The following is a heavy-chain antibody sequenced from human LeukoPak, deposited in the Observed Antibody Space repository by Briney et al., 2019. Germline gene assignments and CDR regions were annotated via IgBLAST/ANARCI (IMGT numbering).Heavy chain of an antibody. CDR2: INHSGST. V-gene: IGHV4-34*01. CDR1: GGSFSGYY. CDR3: ARGRRGRGNWFDP. Sequence: PSETLSLTCAVYGGSFSGYYWSWIRQPPGKGLEWIGEINHSGSTNYNPSLKSRVTISVDTSKNQFSLKLSSVTAADAAVYYCARGRRGRGNWFDPWGQGTLVTVSS. J-gene: IGHJ5*02. D-gene: IGHD3-10*01.